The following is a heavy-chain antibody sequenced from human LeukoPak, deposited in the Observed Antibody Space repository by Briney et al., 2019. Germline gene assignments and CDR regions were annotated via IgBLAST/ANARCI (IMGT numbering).Heavy chain of an antibody. CDR2: IKSKTDGGTT. V-gene: IGHV3-15*01. CDR3: TTEDIVLMVYAI. D-gene: IGHD2-8*01. Sequence: GGSLRLSCAASGFTFSNAWMSWVRQAPGKGLEWVGRIKSKTDGGTTDYAAPVKGRFTISRDDSKNTLYLQMNSLKTEDTAVYYRTTEDIVLMVYAIWGQGTLVTVSS. CDR1: GFTFSNAW. J-gene: IGHJ4*02.